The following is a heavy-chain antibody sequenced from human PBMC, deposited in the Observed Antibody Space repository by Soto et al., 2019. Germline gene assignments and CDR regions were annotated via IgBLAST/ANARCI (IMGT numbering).Heavy chain of an antibody. CDR3: ARHPVQFTSPHFDY. CDR1: GYLLTNYG. J-gene: IGHJ4*02. V-gene: IGHV1-18*01. Sequence: DSVQVSCTASGYLLTNYGITWVRQAPGQGPAWMGRISTYNGNTDYAQELQGRVTMTTDTSTSTAYMELRSLRSDDTAGYYCARHPVQFTSPHFDYWGKGTRVTVSS. CDR2: ISTYNGNT. D-gene: IGHD2-2*01.